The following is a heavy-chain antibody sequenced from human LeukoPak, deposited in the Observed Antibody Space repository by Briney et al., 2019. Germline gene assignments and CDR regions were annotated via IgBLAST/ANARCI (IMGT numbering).Heavy chain of an antibody. D-gene: IGHD3-10*01. CDR3: ARGGSYGSGTYLST. CDR1: GYSISIGYY. J-gene: IGHJ1*01. Sequence: PSETLSLTCTVSGYSISIGYYWGWIRQPPGEGLEWIGNIYHTGSTYYSPSLKSRVTISVDTSNNQFSLRLSSVTATDTAVYYCARGGSYGSGTYLSTWGQGTLVTVSS. V-gene: IGHV4-38-2*02. CDR2: IYHTGST.